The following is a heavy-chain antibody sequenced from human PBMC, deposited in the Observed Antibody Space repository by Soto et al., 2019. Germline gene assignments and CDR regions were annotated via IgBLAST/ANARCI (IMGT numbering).Heavy chain of an antibody. CDR2: ISWNSGSI. Sequence: GGSLRLSCAASGFTFDDYAMHWVRQAPGKGLEWVSGISWNSGSIGYADSVKGRFTISRDNAKNSLYLQMNSLRAEDTALYYCAKDTSMLPSNAFDIWGQGTMVTVSS. V-gene: IGHV3-9*01. CDR3: AKDTSMLPSNAFDI. D-gene: IGHD2-15*01. J-gene: IGHJ3*02. CDR1: GFTFDDYA.